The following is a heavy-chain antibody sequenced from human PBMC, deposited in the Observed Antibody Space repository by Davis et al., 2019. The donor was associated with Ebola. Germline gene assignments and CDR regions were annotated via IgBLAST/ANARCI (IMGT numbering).Heavy chain of an antibody. J-gene: IGHJ4*02. D-gene: IGHD2-21*01. Sequence: PSETLSLTCAVYGGSFSGYYWSWIRQPPGKGLEWIGYIYYSGSTNYNPSLKSRVTISVDTSKNQFSLKLSSVTAADTAVYYCARAGPPYCGGDCHGGFDYWGQGTLVTVSS. V-gene: IGHV4-59*12. CDR1: GGSFSGYY. CDR3: ARAGPPYCGGDCHGGFDY. CDR2: IYYSGST.